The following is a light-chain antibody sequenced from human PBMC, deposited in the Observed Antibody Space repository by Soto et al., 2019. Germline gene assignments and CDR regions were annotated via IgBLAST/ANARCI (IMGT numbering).Light chain of an antibody. CDR1: KLGDKY. J-gene: IGLJ2*01. V-gene: IGLV3-1*01. CDR3: QAWDSSTASVV. CDR2: QDS. Sequence: SYELTQPPSVSVSPGQTASITCSGDKLGDKYACWYQQKPGQSPVLVIYQDSKRPSGIPERFSGSNSGNTATLTISGTQAXXXXXXXCQAWDSSTASVVFGGGTQLTV.